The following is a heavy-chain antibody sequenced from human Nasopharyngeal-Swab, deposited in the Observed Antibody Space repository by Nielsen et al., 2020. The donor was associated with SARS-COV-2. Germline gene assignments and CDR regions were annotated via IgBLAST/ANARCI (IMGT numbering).Heavy chain of an antibody. CDR2: ITSSGDAR. CDR1: GFTFSSYE. Sequence: GESLKISCAASGFTFSSYEMNWVHQAPGKGLEWVSYITSSGDARYYADSVKGRFTISRDNAKNSLYMQMNSLRAEDTAVYYCAREGGIAYYWGQGTLVTVSS. CDR3: AREGGIAYY. J-gene: IGHJ4*02. D-gene: IGHD6-13*01. V-gene: IGHV3-48*03.